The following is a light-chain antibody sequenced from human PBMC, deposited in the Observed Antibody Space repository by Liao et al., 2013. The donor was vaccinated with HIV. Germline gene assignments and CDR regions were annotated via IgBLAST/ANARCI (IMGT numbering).Light chain of an antibody. Sequence: SYELTQPPSVSVSPGQTASITCSGQNLGDKHASWYQQKPGQSPVLVIYQDVKRPSGIPERFSGSNSGDTATLTISGTQAMDEADYYCQTWDSTTAQATFGGGTKLTVL. CDR3: QTWDSTTAQAT. V-gene: IGLV3-1*01. J-gene: IGLJ2*01. CDR2: QDV. CDR1: NLGDKH.